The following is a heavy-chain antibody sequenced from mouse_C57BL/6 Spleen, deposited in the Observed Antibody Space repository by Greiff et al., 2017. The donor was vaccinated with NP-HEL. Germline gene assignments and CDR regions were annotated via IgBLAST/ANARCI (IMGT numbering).Heavy chain of an antibody. V-gene: IGHV1-66*01. CDR3: ARSYYGSSSAY. D-gene: IGHD1-1*01. J-gene: IGHJ3*01. CDR2: IYPGSGNT. CDR1: GYSFTSYY. Sequence: QVQLQQSGPELVKPGASVKISCKASGYSFTSYYIHWVKQRPGQGLEWIGWIYPGSGNTKYNEKFKGKATLTADTSSSTAYMQLSSLTSEDSAVYYCARSYYGSSSAYWGQGTLVTVSA.